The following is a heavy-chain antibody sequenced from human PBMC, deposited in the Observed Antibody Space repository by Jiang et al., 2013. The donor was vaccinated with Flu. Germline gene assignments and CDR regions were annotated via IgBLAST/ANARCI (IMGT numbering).Heavy chain of an antibody. Sequence: SVSGGSISSYYWRLDPAAPRKGTGVDWIYPLQWEHQLQPSLNSRVTISLDTSKNQFSLNLIFVTAADTAVYYCARVDNAGSRRWFDPWGQGTLVTVSS. CDR3: ARVDNAGSRRWFDP. CDR2: PLQWEH. D-gene: IGHD3-10*01. J-gene: IGHJ5*02. CDR1: GGSISSYY. V-gene: IGHV4-59*01.